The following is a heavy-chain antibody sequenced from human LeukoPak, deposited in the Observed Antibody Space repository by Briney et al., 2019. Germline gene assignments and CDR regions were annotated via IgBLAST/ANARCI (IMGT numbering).Heavy chain of an antibody. CDR2: IIPIFGTA. D-gene: IGHD3-22*01. CDR1: GGTFSSYA. J-gene: IGHJ4*02. V-gene: IGHV1-69*05. Sequence: SVKVSCKASGGTFSSYAISWVRLAPGQGLEWMGGIIPIFGTANYAQKFQGRVTITTDESTSTAYMELSSLRSEDTAVYYCARSPYYYDSSGYYYPLSLDYWGQGTLVTVSS. CDR3: ARSPYYYDSSGYYYPLSLDY.